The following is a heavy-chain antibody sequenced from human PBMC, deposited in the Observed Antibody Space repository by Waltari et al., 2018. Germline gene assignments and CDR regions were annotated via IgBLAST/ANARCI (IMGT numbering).Heavy chain of an antibody. CDR3: VTGGHYFGA. Sequence: EVHLVESGGGLIKHGESLRLSCGASGLAFSDAWMSWVRQVPGKGPEWVGRIKKKSDGGTTEYSVPVKGRFTISRDDSKHTLDLQMNSLKTEDTAVYYCVTGGHYFGAWGQGTLVTVSS. J-gene: IGHJ5*02. V-gene: IGHV3-15*01. CDR2: IKKKSDGGTT. D-gene: IGHD1-26*01. CDR1: GLAFSDAW.